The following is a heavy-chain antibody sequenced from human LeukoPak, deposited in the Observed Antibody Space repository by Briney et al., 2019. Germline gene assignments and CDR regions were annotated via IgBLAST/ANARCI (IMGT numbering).Heavy chain of an antibody. Sequence: GGSLRLSCAASGFTFSTYSMNWVRQAPGKGLEWVSGISGGGNTFYSDAVKGRFTISRDNSKNTLFLEMNSLRAEDTAVYYCGRDGWEIRLATGYWGQGTLVTVSS. D-gene: IGHD1-26*01. V-gene: IGHV3-23*01. CDR2: ISGGGNT. CDR1: GFTFSTYS. CDR3: GRDGWEIRLATGY. J-gene: IGHJ4*02.